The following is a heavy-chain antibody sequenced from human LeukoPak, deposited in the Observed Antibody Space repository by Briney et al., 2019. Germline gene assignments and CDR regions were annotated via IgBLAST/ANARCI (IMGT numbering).Heavy chain of an antibody. CDR1: VFTFSTYN. CDR3: AREAGGYGFGELFSLSAFDI. Sequence: GGSLRLSCAASVFTFSTYNMNWVRQAPGEALEWVSSIDSSSDFIYYADSMKGRFTISRDNAKNSLYLQMNSLGGEDTAMSYCAREAGGYGFGELFSLSAFDIWGQGTMLTVSS. CDR2: IDSSSDFI. V-gene: IGHV3-21*01. D-gene: IGHD3-10*01. J-gene: IGHJ3*02.